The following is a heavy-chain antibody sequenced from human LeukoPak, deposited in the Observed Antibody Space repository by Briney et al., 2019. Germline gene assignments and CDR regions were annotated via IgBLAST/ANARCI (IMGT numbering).Heavy chain of an antibody. V-gene: IGHV1-69*13. CDR1: GGTFSSFA. D-gene: IGHD3-10*01. Sequence: SVKVSCKASGGTFSSFAISWVQQAPGQGLEWMGGIIPIFGTPMYAQKFQGRVTITADESTSTAYMELRSLRSEDTAVYYCARVQMVRGVVSRSWFDPWGQGTLVTVSS. CDR3: ARVQMVRGVVSRSWFDP. J-gene: IGHJ5*02. CDR2: IIPIFGTP.